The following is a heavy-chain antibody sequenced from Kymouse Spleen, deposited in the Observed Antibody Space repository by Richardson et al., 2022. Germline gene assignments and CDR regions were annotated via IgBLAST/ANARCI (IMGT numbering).Heavy chain of an antibody. CDR3: ARITIFGVVIITTTTTVWTS. V-gene: IGHV3-53*01. CDR2: IYSGGST. D-gene: IGHD3-3*01. J-gene: IGHJ6*02. CDR1: GFTVSSNY. Sequence: EVQLVESGGGLIQPGGSLRLSCAASGFTVSSNYMSWVRQAPGKGLEWVSVIYSGGSTYYADSVKGRFTISRDNSKNTLYLQMNSLRAEDTAVYYCARITIFGVVIITTTTTVWTSGAKGPRSPSPQ.